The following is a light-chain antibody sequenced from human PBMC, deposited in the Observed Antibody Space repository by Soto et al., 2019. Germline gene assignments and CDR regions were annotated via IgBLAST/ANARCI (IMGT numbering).Light chain of an antibody. V-gene: IGLV2-8*01. CDR1: STDVGGYND. J-gene: IGLJ3*02. CDR2: EVN. CDR3: SSDAGNNLL. Sequence: QSVLTQPPSASGAPGQSVTISCTGSSTDVGGYNDVSWYQQHPGKAPKLMIYEVNKRPSGVPDRFSGSKSGNTASLTVSGLQAQDKADYHGSSDAGNNLLFGGGTKLTVL.